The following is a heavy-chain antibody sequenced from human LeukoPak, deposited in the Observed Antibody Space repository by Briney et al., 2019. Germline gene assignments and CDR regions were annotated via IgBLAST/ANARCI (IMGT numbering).Heavy chain of an antibody. CDR1: GGSISSGGYS. CDR2: IYHSGST. V-gene: IGHV4-30-2*01. Sequence: SQTLSLTCAVSGGSISSGGYSWSWIRQPPGKGLEWIGYIYHSGSTYYNPSLKSRVTISVDTSKNQFSLKLSSVTAADTAVYYCARTVTMVRGARDYWGQGTLVTVSS. D-gene: IGHD3-10*01. CDR3: ARTVTMVRGARDY. J-gene: IGHJ4*02.